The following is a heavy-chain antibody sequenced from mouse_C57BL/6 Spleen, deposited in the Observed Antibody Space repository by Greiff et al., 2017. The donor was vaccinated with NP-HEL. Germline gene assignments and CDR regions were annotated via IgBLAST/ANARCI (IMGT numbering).Heavy chain of an antibody. V-gene: IGHV1-47*01. D-gene: IGHD1-1*01. CDR1: GYTFTTYP. J-gene: IGHJ1*03. Sequence: VKLMESGAELVKPGASVKMSCKASGYTFTTYPLEWMKQNHGKSLEWIGNFHPYNDDTKYNEKFKGKATLTVEKSSSTVYLELSRLTSDDSAVYYCARGLTTQSGYFDVWGTGTTVTVSS. CDR2: FHPYNDDT. CDR3: ARGLTTQSGYFDV.